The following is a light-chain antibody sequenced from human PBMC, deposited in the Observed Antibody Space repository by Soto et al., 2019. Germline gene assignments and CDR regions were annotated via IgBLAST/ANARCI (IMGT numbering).Light chain of an antibody. CDR2: GDN. CDR1: NSNIGTGYG. CDR3: QSYDTSPFDLM. Sequence: QSVLTQPPSVTGAPGQRVTISCTWNNSNIGTGYGIYWYQQFPGTAPRLLIYGDNNRPSGVPDRFSGYKSGTSASLANTGLQAEDEGEYYCQSYDTSPFDLMFGGGTKVTVL. J-gene: IGLJ3*02. V-gene: IGLV1-40*01.